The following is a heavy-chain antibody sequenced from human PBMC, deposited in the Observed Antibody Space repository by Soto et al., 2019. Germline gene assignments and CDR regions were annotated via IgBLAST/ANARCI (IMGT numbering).Heavy chain of an antibody. Sequence: GGSLRLSCAASGFTFSSYGMHWVRQAPGKGLEWVAVISYDGSNKYYADSVKGRFTISRDNVKNSLYLQMNSLRAEDTAVYYCARDHSSHGPFDYWGQGTLVTVSS. CDR3: ARDHSSHGPFDY. J-gene: IGHJ4*02. CDR1: GFTFSSYG. V-gene: IGHV3-30*03. CDR2: ISYDGSNK. D-gene: IGHD6-13*01.